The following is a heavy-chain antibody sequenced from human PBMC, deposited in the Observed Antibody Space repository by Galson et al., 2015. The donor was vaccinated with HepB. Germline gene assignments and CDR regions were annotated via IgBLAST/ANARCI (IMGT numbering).Heavy chain of an antibody. Sequence: SLRLSCAASGFTFSTYGMHWVRQAPGKGLEWVAVIWLDGSNKYYADSVKGRFTISRDNAKNSLYLQMNSLRAEDTAVYYCARENYNKKDYWGQGTLVTVSS. V-gene: IGHV3-33*01. CDR1: GFTFSTYG. D-gene: IGHD1-7*01. CDR3: ARENYNKKDY. J-gene: IGHJ4*02. CDR2: IWLDGSNK.